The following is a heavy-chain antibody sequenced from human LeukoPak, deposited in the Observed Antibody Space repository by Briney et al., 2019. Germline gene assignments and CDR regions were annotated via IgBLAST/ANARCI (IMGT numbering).Heavy chain of an antibody. CDR3: ARDRGQYGDYNWFDP. J-gene: IGHJ5*02. D-gene: IGHD4-17*01. V-gene: IGHV3-23*01. CDR2: ISGSGGST. Sequence: GGSLRLSCAASGFTFSSYAMSWVRQAPGKGLEWVSAISGSGGSTYYADSVKGRFTISRDNSKNTLYLQMNSLRAEDTAVYYCARDRGQYGDYNWFDPWGQGTLVTVSS. CDR1: GFTFSSYA.